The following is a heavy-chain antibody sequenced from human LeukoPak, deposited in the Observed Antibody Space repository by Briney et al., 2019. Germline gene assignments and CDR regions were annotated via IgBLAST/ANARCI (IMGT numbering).Heavy chain of an antibody. CDR2: IYYSGST. V-gene: IGHV4-61*01. D-gene: IGHD2-2*01. CDR3: ARSRGSQLLWGGGWFDP. J-gene: IGHJ5*02. Sequence: SETLSLTCTVSGGSVSSGSYYWRWIRQPPGKGLEWIGYIYYSGSTNYNPSLNSRVTISVDTSKNQFSLKLSSVTAADTAVYYCARSRGSQLLWGGGWFDPWGQGTLVTVSS. CDR1: GGSVSSGSYY.